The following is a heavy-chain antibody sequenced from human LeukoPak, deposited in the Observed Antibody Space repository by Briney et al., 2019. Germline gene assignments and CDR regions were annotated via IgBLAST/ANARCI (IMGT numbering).Heavy chain of an antibody. CDR1: GFTFSSYA. D-gene: IGHD6-13*01. CDR2: ISCDGSNK. V-gene: IGHV3-30-3*01. Sequence: PGGSLRLSCAASGFTFSSYAMHWVRQAPGKGLEWVAVISCDGSNKYYADSVKGRFTISRDNSKNTLYLQMNSLRAEDTAVYYCARDLGDSSSWYYCYYGMDVWGQGTTVTVSS. J-gene: IGHJ6*02. CDR3: ARDLGDSSSWYYCYYGMDV.